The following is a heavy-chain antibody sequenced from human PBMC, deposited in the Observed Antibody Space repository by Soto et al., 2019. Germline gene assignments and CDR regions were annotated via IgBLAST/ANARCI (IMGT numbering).Heavy chain of an antibody. V-gene: IGHV1-69*01. Sequence: QVQLVQSGAEVRNPGSSVRVSCKASGGSFNRHTISWVRQAPGQGLEWMGGIIPIFGTANHAQKFQGRVTIIADESTSTVYMELSSLRSDDTAIYYCARGWGYDSTDYYYAYWGLGTLVIVSS. CDR1: GGSFNRHT. D-gene: IGHD3-22*01. J-gene: IGHJ4*02. CDR3: ARGWGYDSTDYYYAY. CDR2: IIPIFGTA.